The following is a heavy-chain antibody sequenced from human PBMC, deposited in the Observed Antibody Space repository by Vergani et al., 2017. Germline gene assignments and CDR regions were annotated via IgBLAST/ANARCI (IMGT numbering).Heavy chain of an antibody. D-gene: IGHD2-2*02. Sequence: QVQLVQSGAEVKKPGASVKVSCKASGYTFTSYDINWVRQATGQGLEWMGWMNPNSGNTGYAQKFQGRVTMTRNTSISTAYMELSSLRSEDTAVYYCARARYCSSTSCYTSDWFDPWGQGTLVTVSS. CDR3: ARARYCSSTSCYTSDWFDP. CDR2: MNPNSGNT. V-gene: IGHV1-8*01. J-gene: IGHJ5*02. CDR1: GYTFTSYD.